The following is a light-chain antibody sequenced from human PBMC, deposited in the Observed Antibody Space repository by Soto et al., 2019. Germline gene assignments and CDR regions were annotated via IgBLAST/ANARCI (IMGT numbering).Light chain of an antibody. CDR2: GAS. J-gene: IGKJ1*01. CDR1: QSVTYN. Sequence: ETMLTQSPATLSASPVEIVTLSFMATQSVTYNLAWYQQKPGQAPRLLIYGASSRATGIPARFSGSGSGTDFTLTVSSLEPEDFAVYYCQQRGNWPPTFGQGTKVDIK. V-gene: IGKV3-11*01. CDR3: QQRGNWPPT.